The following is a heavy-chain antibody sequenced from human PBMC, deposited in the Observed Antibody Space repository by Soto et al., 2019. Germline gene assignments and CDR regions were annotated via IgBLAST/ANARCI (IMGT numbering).Heavy chain of an antibody. CDR3: ARTRKELAAAGTRVDDYYYYYGMDV. Sequence: ASVKVSCKASGGTFSSYAISWVRQAPGQGLEWMGGIIPIFGTANYAQKFQGRVTITADESTSTAYMELSSLRSEDTAVYYCARTRKELAAAGTRVDDYYYYYGMDVWGQGTTVTVSS. CDR2: IIPIFGTA. J-gene: IGHJ6*02. D-gene: IGHD6-13*01. CDR1: GGTFSSYA. V-gene: IGHV1-69*13.